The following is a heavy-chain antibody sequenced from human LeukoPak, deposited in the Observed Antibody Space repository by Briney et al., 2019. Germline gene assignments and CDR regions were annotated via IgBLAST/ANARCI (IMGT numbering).Heavy chain of an antibody. V-gene: IGHV4-38-2*01. J-gene: IGHJ4*02. CDR2: IYHSGET. CDR1: GYSISSGYH. Sequence: SETLSLTCAVSGYSISSGYHWAWIRQSPGKGLEWIGSIYHSGETYYNSPLKSRVTISVDTPKNQFSLKLTSMTAADTAVYYCARIQLWRNFDYWGQGTLVTVSS. CDR3: ARIQLWRNFDY. D-gene: IGHD1-1*01.